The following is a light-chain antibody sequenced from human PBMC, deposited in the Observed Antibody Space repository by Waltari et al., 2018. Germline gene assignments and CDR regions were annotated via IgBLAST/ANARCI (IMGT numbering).Light chain of an antibody. Sequence: DIQMTQSPSTLSASVGERITITCRASQSISTWLAWYLQKPGKAPKLLIYKASNLESGVPSRFSGSGSGTEFTLTISSLQPDDFATYYCQQYNSYHTFGQGTKLEIK. J-gene: IGKJ2*01. CDR1: QSISTW. CDR2: KAS. V-gene: IGKV1-5*03. CDR3: QQYNSYHT.